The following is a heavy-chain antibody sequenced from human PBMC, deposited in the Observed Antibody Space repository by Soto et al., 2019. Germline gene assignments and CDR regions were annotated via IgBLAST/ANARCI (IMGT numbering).Heavy chain of an antibody. Sequence: PVGSLRLSCAASGFTFSSYSMNWVRQAPGKGLEWVSSISSSSSYIYYADSVKGRFTISRDNAKNSLYLQMNSLRAEDTAVYYCARGGSQTYYYDSSGYYLLDYWGQGTLVTVSS. CDR2: ISSSSSYI. CDR3: ARGGSQTYYYDSSGYYLLDY. V-gene: IGHV3-21*01. J-gene: IGHJ4*02. D-gene: IGHD3-22*01. CDR1: GFTFSSYS.